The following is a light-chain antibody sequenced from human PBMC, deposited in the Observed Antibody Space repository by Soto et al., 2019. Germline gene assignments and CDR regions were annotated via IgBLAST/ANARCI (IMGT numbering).Light chain of an antibody. Sequence: IQMSQSPSSLSASVGDRVHITCRAGHTINNYLNWYQQRPGQAPKLLIYAASSWQSGVPSRFRGSGSGTDFTLTITSLQPEDFATYFCQQSYSTPPTFVQGTKVEIK. J-gene: IGKJ1*01. CDR2: AAS. CDR1: HTINNY. CDR3: QQSYSTPPT. V-gene: IGKV1-39*01.